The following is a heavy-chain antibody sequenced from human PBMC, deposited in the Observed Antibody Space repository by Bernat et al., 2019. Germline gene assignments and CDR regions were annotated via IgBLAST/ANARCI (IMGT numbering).Heavy chain of an antibody. CDR1: GFTFRSFG. V-gene: IGHV3-30*19. D-gene: IGHD2-21*02. CDR2: ASNDGTNK. CDR3: ARDGTAWCPDF. Sequence: QVQLVASGGGVVRPGTSLRLSCVGSGFTFRSFGIHWVRQAPGKGLEWVTLASNDGTNKPYADSVRGGFTTSRENSKNTVYLHMNSLRVDDAAIYYCARDGTAWCPDFWGLGTLVTVAP. J-gene: IGHJ4*02.